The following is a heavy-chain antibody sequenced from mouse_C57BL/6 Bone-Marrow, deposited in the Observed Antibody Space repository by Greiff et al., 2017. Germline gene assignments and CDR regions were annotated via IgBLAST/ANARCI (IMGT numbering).Heavy chain of an antibody. D-gene: IGHD2-4*01. Sequence: QVQLKQSGAELAKPGASVKLSCKASGYTFTSYWMHWVKQRPGQGLEWIGYINPSSGYTKYNQKFKDKATLTADKSSSTADMQLSSLTYEDSAVYYCARRGHDDDYDGGFAYWGQGTLVTVSA. CDR2: INPSSGYT. CDR1: GYTFTSYW. J-gene: IGHJ3*01. CDR3: ARRGHDDDYDGGFAY. V-gene: IGHV1-7*01.